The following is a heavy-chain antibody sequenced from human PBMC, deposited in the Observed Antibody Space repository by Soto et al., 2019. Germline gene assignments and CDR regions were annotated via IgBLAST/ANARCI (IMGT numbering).Heavy chain of an antibody. CDR1: GYTLTSYG. V-gene: IGHV1-18*01. J-gene: IGHJ4*02. CDR2: ISAYNGNT. D-gene: IGHD3-10*01. Sequence: ASVKVSCKASGYTLTSYGISWVRQAPGQGLEWMGWISAYNGNTNYAQKLQGRVTMTTDTSTSTAYMELRSLRSDDTAVYYCASNMVRGVISDFDYWGQGTLVTVSS. CDR3: ASNMVRGVISDFDY.